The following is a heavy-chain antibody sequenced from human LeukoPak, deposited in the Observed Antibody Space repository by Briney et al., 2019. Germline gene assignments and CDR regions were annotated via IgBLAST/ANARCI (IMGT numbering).Heavy chain of an antibody. CDR2: ISSSSYI. V-gene: IGHV3-21*01. D-gene: IGHD1-26*01. Sequence: GGSLRLSCAASGFTFSSYSMNWVRQAPGKGLEWVSSISSSSYIYYADSVKGRFTISRDNAKNSLYLQMNSLRAEDTAVYYCARDAAVGGSYSLSYYYGMDVWGQGTTVTVSS. J-gene: IGHJ6*02. CDR3: ARDAAVGGSYSLSYYYGMDV. CDR1: GFTFSSYS.